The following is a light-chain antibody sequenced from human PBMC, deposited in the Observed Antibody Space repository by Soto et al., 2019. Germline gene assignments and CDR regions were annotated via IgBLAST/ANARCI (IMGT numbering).Light chain of an antibody. V-gene: IGKV1-33*01. CDR2: DAS. J-gene: IGKJ4*01. CDR3: QHFHTFPFT. Sequence: DIQLTQSPSSLSASVGDRVTITCQASQDIRNYLNWFQLKPGKGPYLLIHDASTLATGVPSRFSGSGSGTDFTLTISSLQPEDIATYFCQHFHTFPFTFGGGTQVEIK. CDR1: QDIRNY.